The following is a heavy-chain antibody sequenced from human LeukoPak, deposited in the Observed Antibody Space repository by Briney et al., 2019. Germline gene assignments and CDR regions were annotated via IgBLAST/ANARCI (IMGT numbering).Heavy chain of an antibody. J-gene: IGHJ4*02. D-gene: IGHD3-9*01. CDR3: ARDQAATNTQVRFCLD. CDR2: ISAYNGNT. Sequence: GASVKVSCKASGYTFTSYGISWVRQAPGQGLEWMGWISAYNGNTNFAQKLQGRVTMTTDTSTSKAYMDLRSLRPDDTAVYYCARDQAATNTQVRFCLDWGQGTLVTVSS. CDR1: GYTFTSYG. V-gene: IGHV1-18*01.